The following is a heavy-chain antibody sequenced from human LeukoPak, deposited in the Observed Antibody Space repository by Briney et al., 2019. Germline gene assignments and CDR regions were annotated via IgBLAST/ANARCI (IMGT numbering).Heavy chain of an antibody. CDR3: ARGVVPSNY. Sequence: GGSLRLSCAASGLTFSSYWMSWVRQAPGKGLEWVANIKQDGSEKYYVDSVKGRSTISRDNAKNSLYLQMNSLRAEDTAVYYCARGVVPSNYWGQGTLVTVSS. J-gene: IGHJ4*02. CDR2: IKQDGSEK. CDR1: GLTFSSYW. V-gene: IGHV3-7*01. D-gene: IGHD3-16*02.